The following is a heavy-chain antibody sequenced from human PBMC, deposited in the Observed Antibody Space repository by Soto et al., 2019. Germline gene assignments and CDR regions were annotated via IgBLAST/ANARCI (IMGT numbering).Heavy chain of an antibody. CDR3: ARDATGYSSSWYGGDFDY. J-gene: IGHJ4*02. Sequence: QVQLVESGGGVVQPGRSLRLSCAASGFTFSSYGMHWVRQAPGKGLEWVAVIWYDGSNKYYADSVKGRFTISRDNSKNTLYLQMNSLRAEDTAVYYCARDATGYSSSWYGGDFDYWGQGTLVKVSS. D-gene: IGHD6-13*01. V-gene: IGHV3-33*01. CDR1: GFTFSSYG. CDR2: IWYDGSNK.